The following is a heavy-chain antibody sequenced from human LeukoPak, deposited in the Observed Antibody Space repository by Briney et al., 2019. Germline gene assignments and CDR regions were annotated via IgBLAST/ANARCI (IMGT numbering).Heavy chain of an antibody. CDR1: GFTFSSYA. V-gene: IGHV3-23*01. CDR3: AKETGGGSGWFLTKGYYFDY. J-gene: IGHJ4*02. Sequence: GGSLRLSCAASGFTFSSYAMSWVRQAPGKGLEWVSAISGSGGSTYYADSVKGRFTISRDNSKNTLYLQMNSLRAEDTAVYYCAKETGGGSGWFLTKGYYFDYWGQGTQVTVSS. D-gene: IGHD6-19*01. CDR2: ISGSGGST.